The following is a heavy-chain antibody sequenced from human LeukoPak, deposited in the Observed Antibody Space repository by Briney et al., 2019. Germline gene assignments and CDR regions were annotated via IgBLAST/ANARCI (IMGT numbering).Heavy chain of an antibody. CDR3: AMTINWDSDAFDI. Sequence: ASVKVSCKASGYTSTGYYMHWVRQAPGQGLEWMGWINPNSGGTNYAQKFQGRVTMTRDTSISTAYMELSRLRSDDTAVYYCAMTINWDSDAFDIWGQGTMVTVSS. D-gene: IGHD1/OR15-1a*01. CDR2: INPNSGGT. J-gene: IGHJ3*02. CDR1: GYTSTGYY. V-gene: IGHV1-2*02.